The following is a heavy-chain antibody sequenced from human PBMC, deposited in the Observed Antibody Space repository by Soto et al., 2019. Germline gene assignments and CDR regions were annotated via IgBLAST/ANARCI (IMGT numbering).Heavy chain of an antibody. J-gene: IGHJ5*01. Sequence: SETLALTCHVADGTFGGDNGWSRFRQPPGKGLEWIGEISHRGTTNFNPSLKSRVTISIDKSTNHFSLKLTSVTAADTAVYYCSRLAYSSACTDSWSQGPLVTVSS. CDR2: ISHRGTT. CDR3: SRLAYSSACTDS. V-gene: IGHV4-4*02. D-gene: IGHD4-4*01. CDR1: DGTFGGDNG.